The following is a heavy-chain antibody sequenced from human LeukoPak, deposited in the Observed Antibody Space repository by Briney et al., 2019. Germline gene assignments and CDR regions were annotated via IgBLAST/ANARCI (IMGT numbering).Heavy chain of an antibody. Sequence: PSGTLSLTCAVYGGSFSGYWSWIRPPPGKGLEWIGEINHTGSTNYNPSLKSRVTISVDTSKNQFSLKLSSVTAADTAVYFCARRSHYSGWYVWGQGTLVTVSS. CDR1: GGSFSGY. J-gene: IGHJ1*01. V-gene: IGHV4-34*01. CDR2: INHTGST. CDR3: ARRSHYSGWYV. D-gene: IGHD6-19*01.